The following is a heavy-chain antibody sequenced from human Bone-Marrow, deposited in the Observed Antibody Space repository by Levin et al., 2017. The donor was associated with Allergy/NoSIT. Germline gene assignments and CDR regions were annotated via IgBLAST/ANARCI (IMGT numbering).Heavy chain of an antibody. V-gene: IGHV3-15*01. J-gene: IGHJ4*02. CDR3: ITDDYGYYDKSGYDS. Sequence: TSGGSLRLSCGTSGFSFNNAWMTWVRQAPGKGLEWVGRIRSRSDGGTRDYAAPVKGRFTISRDDSKNILYLEMNSLKTEDTAVYYCITDDYGYYDKSGYDSWGQGTLVTVSS. CDR1: GFSFNNAW. CDR2: IRSRSDGGTR. D-gene: IGHD3-22*01.